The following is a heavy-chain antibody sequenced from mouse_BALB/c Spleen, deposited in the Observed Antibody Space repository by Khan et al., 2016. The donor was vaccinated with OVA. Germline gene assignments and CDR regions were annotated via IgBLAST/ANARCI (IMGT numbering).Heavy chain of an antibody. CDR1: GFSLTSYG. CDR3: AKCTPDYYSMDY. Sequence: QVQLKESGPGLVAPSQSLSITCSISGFSLTSYGVNWVRQPPGKGLEWLGVIWGDGSTNYHSTLKSRLIITKDNSKRQVFLTLNSLQTDDTATYYCAKCTPDYYSMDYWGQGTSGTVSS. J-gene: IGHJ4*01. CDR2: IWGDGST. V-gene: IGHV2-3*01.